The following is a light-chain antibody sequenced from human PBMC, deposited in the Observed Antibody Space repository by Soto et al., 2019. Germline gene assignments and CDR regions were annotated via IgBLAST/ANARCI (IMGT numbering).Light chain of an antibody. CDR1: SSDVGGYDY. V-gene: IGLV2-11*01. J-gene: IGLJ1*01. CDR3: CSYAGSYSYV. Sequence: QSALTQPASVSGSPGQSITISCTGTSSDVGGYDYVSWYQQHPGKAPTLMIYDVTKRPSGVPNRFSGSKSGNRASLTISGLQAEDEADYYCCSYAGSYSYVFGVGTKLTVL. CDR2: DVT.